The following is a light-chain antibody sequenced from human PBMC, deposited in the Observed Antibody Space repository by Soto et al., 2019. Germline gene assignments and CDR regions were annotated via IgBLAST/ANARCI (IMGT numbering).Light chain of an antibody. CDR2: GAS. V-gene: IGKV3-15*01. CDR1: QSVSSY. J-gene: IGKJ4*01. CDR3: QQYNNWPPLT. Sequence: EIVLTQSPGTLSLSPGERASLSCRASQSVSSYLAWYQQKPGQAPRLLIFGASTRATGIPARFSGSGSGTEFTLTISSLQSEDFAFYYCQQYNNWPPLTFGGGTKVDIK.